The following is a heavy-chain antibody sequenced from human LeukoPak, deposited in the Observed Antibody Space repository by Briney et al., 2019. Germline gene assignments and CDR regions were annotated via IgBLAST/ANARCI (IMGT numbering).Heavy chain of an antibody. CDR2: INPNSGGT. V-gene: IGHV1-2*02. CDR1: GYTFTGYY. D-gene: IGHD6-6*01. J-gene: IGHJ4*02. Sequence: ASVKVSCKASGYTFTGYYMHWVRQAPGQGLEWMGWINPNSGGTNYAQKFQGRVTMTRDTSISTAYMELSRLRSDDTAVYYCAGEGEIEYSSSSFDYWGQGTLVTVSS. CDR3: AGEGEIEYSSSSFDY.